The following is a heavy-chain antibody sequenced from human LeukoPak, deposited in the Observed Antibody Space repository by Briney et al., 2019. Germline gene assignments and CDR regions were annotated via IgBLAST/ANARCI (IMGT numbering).Heavy chain of an antibody. CDR2: IYPGDSDT. CDR3: ARFSDSSGYYLAPFDY. J-gene: IGHJ4*02. CDR1: GYSFTSHW. V-gene: IGHV5-51*01. D-gene: IGHD3-22*01. Sequence: GESLKISCKGSGYSFTSHWIGWVRQMPGKGLEWMGIIYPGDSDTRYSPSFQGQVTISADKSISTAYLRWSSLKASDTAMYYCARFSDSSGYYLAPFDYWGQGTLVTVSS.